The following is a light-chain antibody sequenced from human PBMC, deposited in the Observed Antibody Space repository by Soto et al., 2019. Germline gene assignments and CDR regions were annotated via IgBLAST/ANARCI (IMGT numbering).Light chain of an antibody. CDR1: QSVGRN. CDR2: AAS. CDR3: QEYSKWPLFT. Sequence: EIVVTQSPGILSVSPGDRATLSCRASQSVGRNLAWYQQKPGQAPTLLIYAASTRATGLPARFSGSGSGTDFTLTISSLKSEDFAVYYCQEYSKWPLFTFGHGTRVDIK. J-gene: IGKJ3*01. V-gene: IGKV3-15*01.